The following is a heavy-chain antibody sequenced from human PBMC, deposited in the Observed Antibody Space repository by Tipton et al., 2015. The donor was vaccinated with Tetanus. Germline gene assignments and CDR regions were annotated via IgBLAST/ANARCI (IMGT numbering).Heavy chain of an antibody. CDR1: GASLRGGDYH. V-gene: IGHV4-61*08. CDR2: ISGSGTT. D-gene: IGHD3-3*01. CDR3: VRASYEFPKKGPFDR. J-gene: IGHJ4*02. Sequence: TLSRTCTVSGASLRGGDYHWSWIRQPPGKGLEWLAYISGSGTTNSNYYLKSPITMTQETSRNQFSLKLTAVTAADTDVYYCVRASYEFPKKGPFDRWGPGSLVFVSS.